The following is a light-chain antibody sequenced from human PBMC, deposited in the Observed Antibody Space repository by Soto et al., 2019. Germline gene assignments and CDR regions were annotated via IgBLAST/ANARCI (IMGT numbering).Light chain of an antibody. Sequence: IVLPQSPATLSFSPWQSATLSCRATRSVSSYLAWYQQKPGQAPRLLIYDASSRPTDIPARFSGSGSGTDFTLTISSLEPEDFALYYCQQRSNWPITFGQGTRLEI. CDR1: RSVSSY. CDR2: DAS. V-gene: IGKV3-11*01. CDR3: QQRSNWPIT. J-gene: IGKJ5*01.